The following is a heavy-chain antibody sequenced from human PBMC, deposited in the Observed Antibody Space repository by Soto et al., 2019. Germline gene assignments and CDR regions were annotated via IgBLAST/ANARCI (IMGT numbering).Heavy chain of an antibody. CDR2: IRSKGNNYAT. CDR1: GFTFSASA. Sequence: GGSLRLSCSCAASGFTFSASAMHWVRQASGKGLEWVGRIRSKGNNYATAYAASVKGRFTISRDDSKSTAYLQMNSLKTEDTAVFYCTRPGYSSGWLDYWGQGMLVTVSS. V-gene: IGHV3-73*01. CDR3: TRPGYSSGWLDY. J-gene: IGHJ4*02. D-gene: IGHD6-19*01.